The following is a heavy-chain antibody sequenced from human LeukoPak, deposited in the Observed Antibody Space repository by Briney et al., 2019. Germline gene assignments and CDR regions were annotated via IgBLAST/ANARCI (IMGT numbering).Heavy chain of an antibody. CDR2: IYTSGST. CDR1: GGSISSGGYY. D-gene: IGHD6-13*01. J-gene: IGHJ5*02. V-gene: IGHV4-61*02. CDR3: ARGGGLGIAAAGTQYNWFDP. Sequence: PSETLSLTCAVSGGSISSGGYYWSWIRQPAGKGLEWIGRIYTSGSTNYNPSLKSRVTMSVDTSKNQFSLKLSSVTAADTAVYYCARGGGLGIAAAGTQYNWFDPWGQGTLVTVSS.